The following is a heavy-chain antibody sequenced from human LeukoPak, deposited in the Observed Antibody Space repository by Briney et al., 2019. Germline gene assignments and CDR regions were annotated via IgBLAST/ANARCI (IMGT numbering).Heavy chain of an antibody. Sequence: PGGSLRLSCAASGFTFSSYGMHWVHQAPGKVLEWVAVISYDGSNKYYADSVKGRFTISRDNSKNTLYLQMNSLRAEDTAVYYCAKDIAVTTYVHYDYWGQGTLVTVSS. J-gene: IGHJ4*02. D-gene: IGHD4-17*01. CDR3: AKDIAVTTYVHYDY. V-gene: IGHV3-30*18. CDR1: GFTFSSYG. CDR2: ISYDGSNK.